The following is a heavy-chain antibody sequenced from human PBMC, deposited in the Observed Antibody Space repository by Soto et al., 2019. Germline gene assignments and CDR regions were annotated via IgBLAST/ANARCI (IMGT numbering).Heavy chain of an antibody. CDR1: GGSISSGCYY. D-gene: IGHD6-13*01. J-gene: IGHJ4*02. Sequence: SETLCLTCTVSGGSISSGCYYWSWIRQHPGKGLEWIGYIYYSGSTYYNPSLKSRVTISVDTSKNQFSLKLSSVTAADTAVYYCARFSSSSYYFDYWGQGTLVTVSS. CDR2: IYYSGST. V-gene: IGHV4-31*03. CDR3: ARFSSSSYYFDY.